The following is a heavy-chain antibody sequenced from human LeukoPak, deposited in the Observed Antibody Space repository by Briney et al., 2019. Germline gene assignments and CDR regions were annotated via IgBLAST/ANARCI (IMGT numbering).Heavy chain of an antibody. CDR2: ISSSSSYT. CDR3: ARVIQTFYYDSSGYYSSASNDF. V-gene: IGHV3-21*01. D-gene: IGHD3-22*01. J-gene: IGHJ4*02. CDR1: GFTFSSYS. Sequence: GGSLRLSCAASGFTFSSYSMNWVHQAPGKGLEWVSSISSSSSYTYYADSVKGRFTISRDNAKNSLYLQMNSLRAEDTAVYYCARVIQTFYYDSSGYYSSASNDFWGQGTLVTVSS.